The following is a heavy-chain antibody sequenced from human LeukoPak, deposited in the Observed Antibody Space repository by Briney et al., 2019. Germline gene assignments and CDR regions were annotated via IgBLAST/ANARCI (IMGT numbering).Heavy chain of an antibody. D-gene: IGHD6-13*01. J-gene: IGHJ4*02. CDR1: GFTVSNNY. CDR3: AKDQFGSSSSSDY. V-gene: IGHV3-23*01. Sequence: GGSLRLSCAASGFTVSNNYMSWVRQAPGKGLEWVSAISGSGGSTYYADSVKGRFTISRDNSKNTLYLQMNSLRAEDTAVYYCAKDQFGSSSSSDYWGQGTLVTVSS. CDR2: ISGSGGST.